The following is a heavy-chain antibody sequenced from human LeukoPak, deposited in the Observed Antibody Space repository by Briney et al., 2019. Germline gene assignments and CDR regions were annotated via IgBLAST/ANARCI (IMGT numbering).Heavy chain of an antibody. D-gene: IGHD2-21*02. CDR3: ARGPRQYCGGDCYSPPHAFDI. J-gene: IGHJ3*02. V-gene: IGHV4-34*01. Sequence: SETLSLTCAVYGGSFNGYYWSWIRQPPGKGLEWIGEINHSGSTNYNPSLKSRVTISVDTSKNQFSLKLSSVTAADTAVYYCARGPRQYCGGDCYSPPHAFDIWGQGTMVTVSS. CDR2: INHSGST. CDR1: GGSFNGYY.